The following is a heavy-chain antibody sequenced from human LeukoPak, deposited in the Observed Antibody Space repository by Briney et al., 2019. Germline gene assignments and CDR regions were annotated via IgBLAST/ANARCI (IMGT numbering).Heavy chain of an antibody. CDR1: GFTFSSYS. CDR2: ISSSSSTI. V-gene: IGHV3-48*02. Sequence: GGSLRLSCAASGFTFSSYSMNWVRQAPGRGLEWVSYISSSSSTIYYADSVKGRFTISRDNAKNSLYLQMNSLRDEDTAVYYCARRSSFYYDSSGYYFSDYWGQGTLVTVSS. CDR3: ARRSSFYYDSSGYYFSDY. D-gene: IGHD3-22*01. J-gene: IGHJ4*02.